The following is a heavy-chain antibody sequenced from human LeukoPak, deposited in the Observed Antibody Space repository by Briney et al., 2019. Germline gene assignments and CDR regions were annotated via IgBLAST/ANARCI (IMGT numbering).Heavy chain of an antibody. CDR1: GYTFTSYG. D-gene: IGHD3-10*01. J-gene: IGHJ4*02. CDR3: ARRPNMVRGVRYFDY. CDR2: ISAYNGNT. Sequence: ASVKVSCKASGYTFTSYGISWVRQAPGQGLEWMGWISAYNGNTNYAQKLQGRVTMTTDTSTSTAYMELRSLRSDDTAVYYCARRPNMVRGVRYFDYWGQGTLVTVSS. V-gene: IGHV1-18*01.